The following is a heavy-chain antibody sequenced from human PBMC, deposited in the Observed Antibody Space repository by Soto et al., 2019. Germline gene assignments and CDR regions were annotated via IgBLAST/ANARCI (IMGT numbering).Heavy chain of an antibody. CDR2: INPNSGGT. Sequence: ASVKVSCKASGYTFTGYYMHWVRQAPGQGLEWMGWINPNSGGTNYAQKFQGWVTITRETSISTAYMELSRLKSDDTAVFYFARVRGYYRPNDAFDIWGQGTMVTVSS. D-gene: IGHD3-22*01. CDR1: GYTFTGYY. V-gene: IGHV1-2*04. CDR3: ARVRGYYRPNDAFDI. J-gene: IGHJ3*02.